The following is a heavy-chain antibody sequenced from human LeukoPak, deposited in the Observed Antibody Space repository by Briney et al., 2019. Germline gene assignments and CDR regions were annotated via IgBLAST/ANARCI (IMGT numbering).Heavy chain of an antibody. Sequence: GGSLRLSCAASGFTFNSYAMSWVRQAPGKGLEWVSAISGSGGSTYYADSVKGRFTISRDNSKNTLYLQMSSLRAEDTAVYYCAKDPRHSNDWFDPWGQGTLVTVSS. CDR2: ISGSGGST. V-gene: IGHV3-23*01. J-gene: IGHJ5*02. D-gene: IGHD4-11*01. CDR3: AKDPRHSNDWFDP. CDR1: GFTFNSYA.